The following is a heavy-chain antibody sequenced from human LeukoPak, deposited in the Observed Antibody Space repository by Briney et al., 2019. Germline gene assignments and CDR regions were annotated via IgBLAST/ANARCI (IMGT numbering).Heavy chain of an antibody. Sequence: SETLSLTCTVSSGSISSYNYYCAWIRQPPGKWVEWIGSVFYSGSTYYNPSLKSRDTISVDTSNNQFSLRLTSVTAADTADYYCATPIGPPDWFDPWGQGTLVTVPS. D-gene: IGHD3-16*01. J-gene: IGHJ5*02. CDR2: VFYSGST. CDR3: ATPIGPPDWFDP. V-gene: IGHV4-39*01. CDR1: SGSISSYNYY.